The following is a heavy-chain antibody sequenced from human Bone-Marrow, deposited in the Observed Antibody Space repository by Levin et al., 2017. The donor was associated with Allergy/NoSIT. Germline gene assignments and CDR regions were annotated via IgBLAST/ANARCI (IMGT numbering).Heavy chain of an antibody. CDR3: ARAGAAAAKYYYAMDV. V-gene: IGHV3-7*01. J-gene: IGHJ6*02. CDR2: LNQDGSEI. CDR1: GFTFNNYW. Sequence: GESLKISCATSGFTFNNYWMSWVRQAPGKGLEWVANLNQDGSEIYQVDSVKGRFTISRDNAKNSLYLQMNSLRAEDTAVYYCARAGAAAAKYYYAMDVWGQGTTVTVSS. D-gene: IGHD2-2*01.